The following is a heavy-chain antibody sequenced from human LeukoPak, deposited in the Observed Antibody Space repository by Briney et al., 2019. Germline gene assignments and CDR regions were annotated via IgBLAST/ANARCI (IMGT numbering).Heavy chain of an antibody. CDR1: GFTFDDYG. V-gene: IGHV3-20*04. CDR2: INWNGGST. CDR3: ARDPPDNWNFEYNWFDP. Sequence: GGSLRLSCAASGFTFDDYGMSWVRQAPGKGLELVSGINWNGGSTGYVDSVKGRFTISRDNAKNSLYLQMNSLRAEDTALYYCARDPPDNWNFEYNWFDPWGQGTLVTVSS. D-gene: IGHD1-1*01. J-gene: IGHJ5*02.